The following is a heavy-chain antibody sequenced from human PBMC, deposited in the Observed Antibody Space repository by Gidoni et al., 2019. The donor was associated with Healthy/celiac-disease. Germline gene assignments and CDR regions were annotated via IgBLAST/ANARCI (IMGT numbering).Heavy chain of an antibody. CDR2: IKSKTDGGTT. V-gene: IGHV3-15*01. CDR1: GFTFSNAW. CDR3: TIPPRIQLWLRYDSSGYYVSDY. D-gene: IGHD3-22*01. Sequence: EVQLVESGGGLVKPGGSLRLSCAASGFTFSNAWMSWVRQAPGKGLEWVGRIKSKTDGGTTDYAAPVKGRFTISRDDSKNTLYLQMNSLKTEDTAVYYCTIPPRIQLWLRYDSSGYYVSDYWGQGTLVTVSS. J-gene: IGHJ4*02.